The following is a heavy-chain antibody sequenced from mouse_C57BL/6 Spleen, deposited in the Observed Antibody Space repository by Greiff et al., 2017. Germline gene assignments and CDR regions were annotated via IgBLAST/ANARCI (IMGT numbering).Heavy chain of an antibody. J-gene: IGHJ2*01. D-gene: IGHD1-1*01. CDR3: ARTTTVALDY. V-gene: IGHV1-85*01. Sequence: VKLMESGPELVKPGASVTLSCKASGYTFTSYDINWVKQRPGQGLEWIGWIYPRDGSTKYNEKFKGKATLTVDTASSTAYMELHSLTSEDSAVYCCARTTTVALDYWGQGTTLTVSS. CDR1: GYTFTSYD. CDR2: IYPRDGST.